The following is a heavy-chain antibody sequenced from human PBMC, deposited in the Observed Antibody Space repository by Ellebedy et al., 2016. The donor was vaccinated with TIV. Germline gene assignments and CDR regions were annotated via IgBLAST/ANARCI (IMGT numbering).Heavy chain of an antibody. CDR1: GFTFSSYA. J-gene: IGHJ5*02. V-gene: IGHV3-23*01. Sequence: GESLKISXAASGFTFSSYAMTWVRQAPGKGLEWVSGINSGGSTYYADSVKGRFTISRDNSKNTLYLQMNSLRAEDTAVYYCARVSGRYFDWSLRHNWFDPWGQGTLVTVSS. D-gene: IGHD3-9*01. CDR2: INSGGST. CDR3: ARVSGRYFDWSLRHNWFDP.